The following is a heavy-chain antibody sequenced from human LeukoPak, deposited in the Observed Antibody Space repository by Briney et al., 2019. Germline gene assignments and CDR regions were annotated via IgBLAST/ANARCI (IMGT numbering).Heavy chain of an antibody. CDR3: ARAGSSSWPHYYYYMDV. D-gene: IGHD6-13*01. J-gene: IGHJ6*03. CDR1: GGSISSYY. Sequence: PSETLSLTCTVSGGSISSYYWSWIRQPPGKGLEWIGYIYYSGSTNYNPSLKSRVTILVDTSKNQFSLKVTSVTAADTAVYYCARAGSSSWPHYYYYMDVWGKGTTVTISS. V-gene: IGHV4-59*01. CDR2: IYYSGST.